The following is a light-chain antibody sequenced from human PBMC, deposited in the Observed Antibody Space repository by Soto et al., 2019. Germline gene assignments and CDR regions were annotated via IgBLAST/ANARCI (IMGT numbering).Light chain of an antibody. CDR2: GAS. CDR3: HQYGSSPPT. CDR1: QSVSSNY. J-gene: IGKJ1*01. V-gene: IGKV3-20*01. Sequence: EIVLTQSPGTLSLSPGERATLSCRASQSVSSNYLAWYQRKPGQAPRLLIYGASSRATGIPNRFSGSGSGTDFTLTITRLEPEDFAVYYCHQYGSSPPTFGQGTKVDI.